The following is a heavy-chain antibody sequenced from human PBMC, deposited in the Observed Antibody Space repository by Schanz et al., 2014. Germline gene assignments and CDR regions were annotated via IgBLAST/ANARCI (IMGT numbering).Heavy chain of an antibody. CDR2: INVGNGNM. CDR1: GYTFTSYS. J-gene: IGHJ6*03. Sequence: QVQLVQSGAEVKKPGTSVKVSCKASGYTFTSYSIHWVRQAPGQGLEWMGWINVGNGNMKYSQKFQGRVAIARNTSASTAYMELNSLTSEDTAVYYCARVSMEFERGKSYYYYMDVWGQGTTVTVSS. CDR3: ARVSMEFERGKSYYYYMDV. V-gene: IGHV1-3*01. D-gene: IGHD3-10*01.